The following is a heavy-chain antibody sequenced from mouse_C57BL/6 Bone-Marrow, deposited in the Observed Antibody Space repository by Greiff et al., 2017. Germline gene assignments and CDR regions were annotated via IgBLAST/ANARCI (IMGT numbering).Heavy chain of an antibody. Sequence: QVQLKQPGAELVKPGASVKLSCKASGYTFTSYWMHWVKQRPGQGLEWIGMIHPNSGSTNYNEKFKSKATLTVDKSSSTAYMQLRSLTSADSAVXYCARIYYDPPWVAYWGQGTLVTGSA. V-gene: IGHV1-64*01. D-gene: IGHD2-4*01. CDR1: GYTFTSYW. J-gene: IGHJ3*01. CDR2: IHPNSGST. CDR3: ARIYYDPPWVAY.